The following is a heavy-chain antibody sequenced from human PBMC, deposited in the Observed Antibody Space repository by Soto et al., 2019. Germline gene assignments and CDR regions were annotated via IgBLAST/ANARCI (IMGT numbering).Heavy chain of an antibody. V-gene: IGHV3-23*01. D-gene: IGHD4-17*01. Sequence: QSGGSLRLSCAASGFTFSSYAMSWVRQAPGKGLEWVSAISGSGGSTYYADSVKGRFTISRDNSKNTLYLQMNSLRAEDTAVYYCAGPYGDYAPQQESSGGRPDYWGQGTLVTVSS. CDR2: ISGSGGST. CDR1: GFTFSSYA. CDR3: AGPYGDYAPQQESSGGRPDY. J-gene: IGHJ4*02.